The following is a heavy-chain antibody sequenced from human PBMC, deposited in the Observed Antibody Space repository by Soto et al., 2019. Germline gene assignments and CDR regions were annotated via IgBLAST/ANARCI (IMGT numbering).Heavy chain of an antibody. CDR3: AHRPADTWSGYQGSYFDY. CDR2: IYWDDDK. J-gene: IGHJ4*01. D-gene: IGHD3-3*01. V-gene: IGHV2-5*02. CDR1: GFSLRTSGMG. Sequence: SGPTLLNPTQTLTLTCTFSGFSLRTSGMGVGWIRQPPGKALEWLALIYWDDDKRYRSSLKTRLSITKDASKNQVVLTMTDMDPVDTATYFCAHRPADTWSGYQGSYFDYWGQGILVTVSS.